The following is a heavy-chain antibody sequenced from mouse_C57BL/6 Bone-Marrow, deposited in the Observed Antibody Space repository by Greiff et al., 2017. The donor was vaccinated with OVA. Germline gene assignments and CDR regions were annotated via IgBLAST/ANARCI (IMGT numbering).Heavy chain of an antibody. CDR2: INPNNGGT. CDR3: ARVDDGYYVDY. V-gene: IGHV1-26*01. J-gene: IGHJ2*01. Sequence: VQLKQSGPELVKPGASVKISCKASGYTFTDYYMNWVKQSHGKSLEWIGDINPNNGGTSYNQKFKGKATLTVDKSSSTAYMERRSLTSEDSAVYYCARVDDGYYVDYWGQGTTLTVSS. D-gene: IGHD2-3*01. CDR1: GYTFTDYY.